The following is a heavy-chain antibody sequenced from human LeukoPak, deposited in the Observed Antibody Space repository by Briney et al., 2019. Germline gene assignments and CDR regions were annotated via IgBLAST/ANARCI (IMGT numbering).Heavy chain of an antibody. V-gene: IGHV1-18*01. Sequence: ASVKVSCKASGGTFSSYAISWVRQAPGQGLEWMGWISAYNGNTNYAQKLQGRVTMTTDTSTSTAYMELRSLRSDGTAVYYCARLYCTNGVCPYYYGMDVWGQGTTVTVSS. CDR1: GGTFSSYA. CDR3: ARLYCTNGVCPYYYGMDV. CDR2: ISAYNGNT. J-gene: IGHJ6*02. D-gene: IGHD2-8*01.